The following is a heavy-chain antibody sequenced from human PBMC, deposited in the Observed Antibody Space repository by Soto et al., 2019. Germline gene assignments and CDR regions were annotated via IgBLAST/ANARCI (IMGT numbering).Heavy chain of an antibody. Sequence: QVQLQESGPGLVRPSQTLSLTCTVSGGSMNSEHYHWTWIRQAPGQGLEWIGYIHYTGSIRYNPSLQSRITMSVDTSKNLFSLNLSSVTAADTAVYFCVREDDGGDRDYYGLDVWGQGTTVTVSS. V-gene: IGHV4-30-4*01. CDR1: GGSMNSEHYH. J-gene: IGHJ6*02. CDR3: VREDDGGDRDYYGLDV. D-gene: IGHD2-21*02. CDR2: IHYTGSI.